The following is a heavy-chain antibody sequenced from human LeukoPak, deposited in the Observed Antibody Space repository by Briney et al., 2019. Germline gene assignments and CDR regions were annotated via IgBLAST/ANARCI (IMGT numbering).Heavy chain of an antibody. J-gene: IGHJ4*02. CDR3: AKAMVRIVVVVATTPDY. V-gene: IGHV3-23*01. Sequence: GGSLRLSCAASGFTFSSYAMHWVRQAPGKGLEWVSAISGSGGRTYYADSVKGRFTISRDNSKNTLYLQMNSLRAEDTAVYYCAKAMVRIVVVVATTPDYWGQGTLVTVSS. CDR2: ISGSGGRT. D-gene: IGHD2-15*01. CDR1: GFTFSSYA.